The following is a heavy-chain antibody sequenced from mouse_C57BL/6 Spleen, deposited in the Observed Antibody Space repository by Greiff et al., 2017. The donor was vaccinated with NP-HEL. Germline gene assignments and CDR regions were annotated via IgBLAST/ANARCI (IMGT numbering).Heavy chain of an antibody. CDR2: IHPNSGST. Sequence: QVQLQQPGAELVKPGASVKLSCKASGYTFTSYWMHWVKQRPGQGLEWIGMIHPNSGSTNYNEKFKSKATLTVDKSSSTAYMQLSSLTSEDSAVYYCAREEIGSSYYFDYWGQGTTLTVSS. V-gene: IGHV1-64*01. CDR3: AREEIGSSYYFDY. D-gene: IGHD1-1*01. CDR1: GYTFTSYW. J-gene: IGHJ2*01.